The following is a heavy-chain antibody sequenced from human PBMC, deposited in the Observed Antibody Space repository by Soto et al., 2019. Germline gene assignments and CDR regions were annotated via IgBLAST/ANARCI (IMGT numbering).Heavy chain of an antibody. V-gene: IGHV3-23*01. CDR2: ISGSGGST. J-gene: IGHJ6*02. CDR3: SGWPRIYYYYGMDV. D-gene: IGHD6-19*01. Sequence: EVQLLESGGGLVQPGGSLRLSCAASGFTFSSYAMSWVRQAPGKGLEWVSAISGSGGSTYYADSVKGRFTISRDNSKNTLYLQRNSLRAEDTAVYYCSGWPRIYYYYGMDVWGQGTTVTVSS. CDR1: GFTFSSYA.